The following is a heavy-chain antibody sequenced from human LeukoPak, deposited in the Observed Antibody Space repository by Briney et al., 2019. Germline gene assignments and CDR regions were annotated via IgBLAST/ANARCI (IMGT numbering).Heavy chain of an antibody. V-gene: IGHV3-66*02. CDR1: GFTVSSNY. D-gene: IGHD5-12*01. J-gene: IGHJ4*02. CDR2: IYSGGST. Sequence: PGGSLGLSCSASGFTVSSNYMSWGRQAPGKGLEWVSVIYSGGSTYYEDSVKGRFTISRDNSKSTLYLQMNSLRAEDTAVYYCARGDSYDTTIDYWGQGTLVTVSS. CDR3: ARGDSYDTTIDY.